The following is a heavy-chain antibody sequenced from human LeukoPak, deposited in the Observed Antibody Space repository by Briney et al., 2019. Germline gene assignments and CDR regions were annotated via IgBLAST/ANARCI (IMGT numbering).Heavy chain of an antibody. J-gene: IGHJ4*02. CDR2: ISYDVSNK. CDR1: GFTFSSYA. V-gene: IGHV3-30*01. Sequence: PGRSLRLSCAASGFTFSSYAMHWVRQAPGKGLEWVAVISYDVSNKYYADSVKGRFTISRDNSKNTLYLQMNSLRAEDTAAYYCAREAYDFWSGYYIPNPFDYWGQGTLVTVSS. CDR3: AREAYDFWSGYYIPNPFDY. D-gene: IGHD3-3*01.